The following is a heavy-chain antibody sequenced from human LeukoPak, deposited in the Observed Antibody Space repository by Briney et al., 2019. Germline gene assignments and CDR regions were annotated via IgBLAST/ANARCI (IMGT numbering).Heavy chain of an antibody. CDR3: ARDRAVCSGGSSLPAIFDY. J-gene: IGHJ4*02. V-gene: IGHV3-21*01. CDR2: LSSRSSYI. CDR1: GFAFSRYS. D-gene: IGHD2-15*01. Sequence: GGSLRLSCAASGFAFSRYSMNWVRQAPGKGLEWVSSLSSRSSYIYYADSVKGRFTISRDNAKNSLYLQMNSLRAEDTAVYYCARDRAVCSGGSSLPAIFDYWGQGTLVTVSS.